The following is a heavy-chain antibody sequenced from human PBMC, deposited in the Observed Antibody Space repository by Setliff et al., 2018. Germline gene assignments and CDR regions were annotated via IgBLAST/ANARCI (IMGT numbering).Heavy chain of an antibody. Sequence: SETLSLTCTVSGGSISSYYWSWIRQPPGKGLEWIGYIYYSGSTNFNPSLKSRVTISVDTSKNQFSLKLSSVTAADTAVYYCARDYYDSRGSYAFDIWGQGTVVTVSS. CDR1: GGSISSYY. CDR2: IYYSGST. CDR3: ARDYYDSRGSYAFDI. D-gene: IGHD3-22*01. J-gene: IGHJ3*02. V-gene: IGHV4-59*01.